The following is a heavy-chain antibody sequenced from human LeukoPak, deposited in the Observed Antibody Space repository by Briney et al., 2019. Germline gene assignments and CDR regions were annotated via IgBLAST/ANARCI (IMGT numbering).Heavy chain of an antibody. CDR1: GFTFSNYG. D-gene: IGHD3-10*01. J-gene: IGHJ4*02. CDR2: IRYDGSYE. V-gene: IGHV3-30*02. CDR3: ARDLYYGSGSYFND. Sequence: PGGSLRLSCAASGFTFSNYGMQWVRQAPGKGPEWVAFIRYDGSYEYYADSVKGRFTISRDNSKNTLYLQMNSLRAEDTAVYYCARDLYYGSGSYFNDWGQGALVTVSS.